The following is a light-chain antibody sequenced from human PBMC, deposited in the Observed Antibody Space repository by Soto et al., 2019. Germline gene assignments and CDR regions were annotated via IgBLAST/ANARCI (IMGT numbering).Light chain of an antibody. V-gene: IGKV1-39*01. J-gene: IGKJ1*01. CDR3: QHYNSYSEA. CDR2: SAS. Sequence: DIQMTQSPSSLSASLGDSVTITCRASQTIAKYLNWYQQRPGKPPNLLIYSASTLQRGVPSRFSGSGSGTDFTLTISSLQPEDFETYYCQHYNSYSEAFGQGTKVDIK. CDR1: QTIAKY.